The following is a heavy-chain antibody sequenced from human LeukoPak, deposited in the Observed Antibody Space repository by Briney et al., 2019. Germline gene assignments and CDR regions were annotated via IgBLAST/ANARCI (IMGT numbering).Heavy chain of an antibody. CDR1: GFTFRGYW. Sequence: PGGSLRLSCAASGFTFRGYWMNWARQAPGKGLEWVANINLDGSERFYVDFVKGRFTISRDNADNSMYLQMNSLRAEDTAVYYCGRVIAGAIDYWGQGTLVTVSS. D-gene: IGHD6-13*01. CDR2: INLDGSER. V-gene: IGHV3-7*01. J-gene: IGHJ4*02. CDR3: GRVIAGAIDY.